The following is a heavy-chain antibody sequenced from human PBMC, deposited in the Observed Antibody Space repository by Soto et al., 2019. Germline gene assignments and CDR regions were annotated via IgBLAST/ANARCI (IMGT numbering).Heavy chain of an antibody. CDR1: GGSISSSSYY. V-gene: IGHV4-39*01. CDR3: ARPGGYNWNDVGYFDY. D-gene: IGHD1-1*01. CDR2: IYYSGST. Sequence: SETLSLTCTVSGGSISSSSYYWGWIRQPPGKGLEWIGSIYYSGSTYYNPSLKSRVTISVDTSKNQFSLKLSSVTAADTAVYYCARPGGYNWNDVGYFDYWGQGTLVTVSS. J-gene: IGHJ4*02.